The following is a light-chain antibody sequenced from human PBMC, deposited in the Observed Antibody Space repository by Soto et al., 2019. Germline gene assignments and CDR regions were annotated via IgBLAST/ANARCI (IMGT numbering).Light chain of an antibody. V-gene: IGKV1-33*01. Sequence: DIQMTQSPSSLSASVGDRVTITCQASQDITNYLNWYQQKPGKAPKLLIYDASNLETGVPSRFSGSGSGTEFTFTISILQPEDIASYYCQQYVDLPYPFGQGTKLDIK. CDR1: QDITNY. CDR2: DAS. CDR3: QQYVDLPYP. J-gene: IGKJ2*01.